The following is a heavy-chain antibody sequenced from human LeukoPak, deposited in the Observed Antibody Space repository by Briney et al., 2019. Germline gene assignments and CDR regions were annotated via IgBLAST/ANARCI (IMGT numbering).Heavy chain of an antibody. CDR2: ISSSSSYI. D-gene: IGHD5-18*01. CDR1: GFTFSDAW. Sequence: GGSLRLSCAASGFTFSDAWMNWVRQAPGKGLEWVSSISSSSSYIYYADSVKGRFTISRDNAKNSLYLQMNSLRAEDTAVYYCARESTIQPHHGMDVWGQGTTVTVSS. V-gene: IGHV3-21*01. CDR3: ARESTIQPHHGMDV. J-gene: IGHJ6*02.